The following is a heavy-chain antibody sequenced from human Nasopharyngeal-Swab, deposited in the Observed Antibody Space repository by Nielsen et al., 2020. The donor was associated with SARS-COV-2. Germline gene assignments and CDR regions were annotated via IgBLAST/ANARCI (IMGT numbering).Heavy chain of an antibody. Sequence: WVRQAPGQGLEWMGRIIPILGIASYAQKFQGRVTITADKSTSTAYMELSSLRSEDTAVYYCARGDKGYSSGWVYWGQGTLVTVSS. J-gene: IGHJ4*02. CDR3: ARGDKGYSSGWVY. CDR2: IIPILGIA. V-gene: IGHV1-69*04. D-gene: IGHD6-19*01.